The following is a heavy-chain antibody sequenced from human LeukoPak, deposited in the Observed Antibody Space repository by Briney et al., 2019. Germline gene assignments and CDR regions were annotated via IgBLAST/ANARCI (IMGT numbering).Heavy chain of an antibody. D-gene: IGHD3-10*01. CDR1: GFIFTDYG. CDR2: ISSSSSTI. V-gene: IGHV3-48*01. Sequence: GGSLRLSCAASGFIFTDYGMNWVRQAPGKGLEWVSYISSSSSTIYYADSLKGRFTISRDDAKNSLYLQMNSLRAEDTAVYYCAREVNYYNSGSFYNVPDYWGQGTLVTVSS. CDR3: AREVNYYNSGSFYNVPDY. J-gene: IGHJ4*02.